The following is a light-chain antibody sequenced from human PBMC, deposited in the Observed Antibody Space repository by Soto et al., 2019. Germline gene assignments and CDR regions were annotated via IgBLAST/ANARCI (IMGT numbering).Light chain of an antibody. Sequence: DIVMTQSPDALAVSLGERATINCKCSQSVLYSSNNKNYLAWYQQKPGQPPKLLIYWASTRESGVPDRFSGSGSGTDFTLTIRSLQDEDVAVYYCQQYYSTPPTFGQGTKVEIK. V-gene: IGKV4-1*01. CDR3: QQYYSTPPT. CDR2: WAS. CDR1: QSVLYSSNNKNY. J-gene: IGKJ1*01.